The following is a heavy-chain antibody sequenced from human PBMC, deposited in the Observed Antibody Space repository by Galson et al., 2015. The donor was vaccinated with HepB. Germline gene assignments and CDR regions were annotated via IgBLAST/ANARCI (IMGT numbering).Heavy chain of an antibody. CDR3: ASHPDYGDY. CDR1: GVSIGTYY. CDR2: IYSDGTT. V-gene: IGHV4-59*08. J-gene: IGHJ4*01. Sequence: SETLSLTCTVSGVSIGTYYWSWFRQSPGKGLEWIGYIYSDGTTTYTPSLKSRVTISIDTSKKQLSLKVRSVTAADTAVYSCASHPDYGDYWGQGTLVTVSP.